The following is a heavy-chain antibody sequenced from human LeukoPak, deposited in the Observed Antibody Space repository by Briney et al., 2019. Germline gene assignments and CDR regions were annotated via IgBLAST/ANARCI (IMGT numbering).Heavy chain of an antibody. V-gene: IGHV3-7*01. Sequence: GGSLRLSCEASPFIFSGHWLNWVRQTPRKGLEWVASIKEDGSERQYVDSVKGRFSISRDNAKNSLYLQMNSLRDEDTAVYYCASSGSYRFDYWGQGTLVTVSS. J-gene: IGHJ4*02. CDR1: PFIFSGHW. CDR3: ASSGSYRFDY. CDR2: IKEDGSER. D-gene: IGHD1-26*01.